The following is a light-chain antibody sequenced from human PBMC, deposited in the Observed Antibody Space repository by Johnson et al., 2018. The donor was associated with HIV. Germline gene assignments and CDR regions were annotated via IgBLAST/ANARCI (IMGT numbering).Light chain of an antibody. CDR2: EHN. V-gene: IGLV1-51*01. CDR1: SSNIGNNY. J-gene: IGLJ1*01. Sequence: QPVLTQPPSVSAAAGQKVTISCSGSSSNIGNNYVAWYQQVPGTAPKLLIYEHNRRPSGVPDRFSGSKSGTSATLGITGLQTGDEAAYFCGTWDNSLRTAFFGTGTK. CDR3: GTWDNSLRTAF.